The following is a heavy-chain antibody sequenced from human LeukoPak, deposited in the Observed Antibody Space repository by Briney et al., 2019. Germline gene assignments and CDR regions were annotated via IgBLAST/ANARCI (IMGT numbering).Heavy chain of an antibody. CDR2: IDWDDDK. CDR3: ARMSGVGTTGRVPFDD. V-gene: IGHV2-70*11. CDR1: GFSLTTSGMC. D-gene: IGHD1-26*01. J-gene: IGHJ3*01. Sequence: SGPTLFNPTHTLTRTSTFAGFSLTTSGMCVSWIRQPPGKALEWLARIDWDDDKYYSTSLRTRLTISKDTSKNQVVLTMTNMDPVDTATYYCARMSGVGTTGRVPFDDWGQGSLVTVSS.